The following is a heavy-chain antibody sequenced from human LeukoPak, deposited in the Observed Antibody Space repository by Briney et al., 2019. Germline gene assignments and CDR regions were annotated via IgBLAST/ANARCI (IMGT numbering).Heavy chain of an antibody. CDR3: AKGGYCSGGSCHTPADWFDP. J-gene: IGHJ5*02. CDR1: GFTFSSYA. CDR2: ISGSGGST. D-gene: IGHD2-15*01. Sequence: GGSLRLSCAASGFTFSSYAMSWVRQAPGKGLEWVSAISGSGGSTYYADSVKGRFAISRDNSKNTLYLQMNSLRAEDTAVYHCAKGGYCSGGSCHTPADWFDPWAREPWSPSPQ. V-gene: IGHV3-23*01.